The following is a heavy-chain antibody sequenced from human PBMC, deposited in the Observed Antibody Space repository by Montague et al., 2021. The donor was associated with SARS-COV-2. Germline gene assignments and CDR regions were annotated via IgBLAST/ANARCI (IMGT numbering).Heavy chain of an antibody. D-gene: IGHD6-19*01. CDR3: AWDIAVAGLFDY. V-gene: IGHV4-61*02. CDR1: DGSISSDSYY. J-gene: IGHJ4*02. Sequence: TLSLTCAVYDGSISSDSYYWSWIRPPAGKGLEWIMRLSISGSTNYNPSLKSRVTISVDTSKNQFSLKLSSVTAADTAVYYCAWDIAVAGLFDYWGQGTLVTVSS. CDR2: LSISGST.